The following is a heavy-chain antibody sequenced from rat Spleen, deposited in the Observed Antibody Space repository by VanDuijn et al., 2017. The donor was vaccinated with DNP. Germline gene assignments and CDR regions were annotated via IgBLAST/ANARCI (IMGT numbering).Heavy chain of an antibody. J-gene: IGHJ2*01. V-gene: IGHV5-22*01. CDR1: GFTFSDYY. CDR2: ISYEASST. Sequence: EVQLVESGGGLVQPGRSMKLSCAASGFTFSDYYMAWVRQALKKGLEWVASISYEASSTYYGDSVKGRFTISRDNAKSTLYLQMGSLRSEDTATYYCTKIGAVTGTFDYWGQGVMVTVSS. D-gene: IGHD5-1*01. CDR3: TKIGAVTGTFDY.